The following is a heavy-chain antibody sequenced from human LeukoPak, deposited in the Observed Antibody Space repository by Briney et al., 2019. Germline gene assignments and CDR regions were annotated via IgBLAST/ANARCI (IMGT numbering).Heavy chain of an antibody. CDR3: AGQNVGVVTT. D-gene: IGHD2-21*02. V-gene: IGHV4-59*01. CDR2: SYHSGYA. CDR1: GGSITTYY. J-gene: IGHJ5*02. Sequence: KPSETLSLTCSVSGGSITTYYWAWIRQSPEKGLEWIGYSYHSGYANYNPSSKSRVTISVDTSKNQFSLNLNSVTPADTALYFCAGQNVGVVTTWGQGTHVIVSS.